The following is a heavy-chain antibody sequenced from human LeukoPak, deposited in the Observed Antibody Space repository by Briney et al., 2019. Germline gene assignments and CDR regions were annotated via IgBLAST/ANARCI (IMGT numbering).Heavy chain of an antibody. Sequence: GGSLRLSCAASGFTFSSYGMHWVGQAPGKGLEWVAVISYDGSNKYYADSVKGRFTISRDNSKNTLYLQMNSLRAEDTAVYYCAKEWGSSSSYFDYWGQGTLVTVSS. D-gene: IGHD6-6*01. CDR1: GFTFSSYG. CDR3: AKEWGSSSSYFDY. V-gene: IGHV3-30*18. CDR2: ISYDGSNK. J-gene: IGHJ4*02.